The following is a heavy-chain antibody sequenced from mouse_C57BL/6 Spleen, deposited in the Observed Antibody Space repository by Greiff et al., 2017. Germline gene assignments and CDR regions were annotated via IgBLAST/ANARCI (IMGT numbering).Heavy chain of an antibody. J-gene: IGHJ4*01. CDR2: IDPETGGT. D-gene: IGHD1-1*01. V-gene: IGHV1-15*01. CDR3: TRLKYYGSYYYAMDY. Sequence: QVQLQQSGAELVRPGASVTLSCKASGYTFTDYEMHWVKQTPGHGLEWIGAIDPETGGTAYNQKFKGKAILTADKSSSTAYMELRSLTSEDSAVYYCTRLKYYGSYYYAMDYWGQGTSVTVSS. CDR1: GYTFTDYE.